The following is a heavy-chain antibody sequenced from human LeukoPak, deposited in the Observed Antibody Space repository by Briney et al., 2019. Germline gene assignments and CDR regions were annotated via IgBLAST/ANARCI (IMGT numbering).Heavy chain of an antibody. Sequence: QSGGSLRLSCAASGFTFSSYPMSWVRQAPGKGLEWVSAIRGSGGDTYYADSVKGRFTISRDNSKNTLYLQMNSLRAEDTAVYYCAKVAGHECYYYYGMDVWGQGTTVTVSS. J-gene: IGHJ6*02. CDR1: GFTFSSYP. CDR2: IRGSGGDT. CDR3: AKVAGHECYYYYGMDV. V-gene: IGHV3-23*01. D-gene: IGHD6-19*01.